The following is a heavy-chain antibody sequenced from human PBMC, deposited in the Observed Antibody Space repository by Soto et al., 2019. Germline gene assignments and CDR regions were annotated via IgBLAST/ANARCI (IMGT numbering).Heavy chain of an antibody. Sequence: GESLKISCKGSGFSFTSYWIAWVRQMPGKDLEWMGIIYPADSDARYSPSFQGQVTFSADKSTSTAYLHWSSLRSSDTAIYYCARRGKHPNWFDPWGQGTLVTSPQ. J-gene: IGHJ5*02. CDR1: GFSFTSYW. CDR2: IYPADSDA. V-gene: IGHV5-51*01. D-gene: IGHD3-16*01. CDR3: ARRGKHPNWFDP.